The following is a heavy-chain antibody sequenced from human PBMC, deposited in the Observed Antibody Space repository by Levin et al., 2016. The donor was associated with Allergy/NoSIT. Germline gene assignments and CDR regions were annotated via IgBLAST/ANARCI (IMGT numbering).Heavy chain of an antibody. CDR3: ARRRTYDSGTFFADY. V-gene: IGHV5-51*01. CDR2: IYPADSDT. CDR1: GYNFSNYW. Sequence: GESLKISCKGLGYNFSNYWIGWVRQMPGKGLEWMGIIYPADSDTRYSPSFQGQVTISADKSINTAYLQWRSLEASDSAMYFCARRRTYDSGTFFADYWGPGFLVTVSS. J-gene: IGHJ4*02. D-gene: IGHD1-26*01.